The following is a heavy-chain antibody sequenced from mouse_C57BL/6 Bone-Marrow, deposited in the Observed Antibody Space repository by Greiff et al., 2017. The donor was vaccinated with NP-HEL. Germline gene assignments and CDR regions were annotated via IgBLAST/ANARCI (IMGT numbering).Heavy chain of an antibody. V-gene: IGHV5-6*02. CDR2: ISSGGSYT. CDR1: GFTFSSYG. J-gene: IGHJ3*01. D-gene: IGHD2-10*01. CDR3: ARSSYGNYGAWFAY. Sequence: EVMLVESGGDLVKPGGSLKLSCAASGFTFSSYGMSWVRQTPDKRLEWVATISSGGSYTYYPDSVKGRFTISRDNAKNTLYLQMRSLKSEDTAMYYCARSSYGNYGAWFAYWGQGTLVTVSA.